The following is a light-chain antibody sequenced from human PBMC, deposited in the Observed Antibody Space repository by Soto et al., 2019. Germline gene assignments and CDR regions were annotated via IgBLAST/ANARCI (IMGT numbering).Light chain of an antibody. V-gene: IGKV1-9*01. CDR1: QDISSY. CDR3: QQGNSYPLT. Sequence: DIQLTQSPSFLSASVGDRVTITCRASQDISSYLAWYQQKPGKAPNLLIYSASTLQGGVPSRFSGSGSGTEFTLTVNSLQPEDLATYYCQQGNSYPLTFGGGTKVEIK. CDR2: SAS. J-gene: IGKJ4*01.